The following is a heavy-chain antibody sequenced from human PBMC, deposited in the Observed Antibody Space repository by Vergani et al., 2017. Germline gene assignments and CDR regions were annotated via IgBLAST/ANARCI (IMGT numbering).Heavy chain of an antibody. D-gene: IGHD2-15*01. CDR2: ISYDGSNK. J-gene: IGHJ6*02. V-gene: IGHV3-30*18. Sequence: QVQLVESGGGVVQPGRSLRLSCAASGFTFSSYGMHWVRQAPGKGLEWVAVISYDGSNKYYADSVKGRFTISRDNSKNTLYLQMNSLRADDTAVYYCAKDLRYCSGGSCYPWSYYYYYGMDVWGQGTTVTVSS. CDR3: AKDLRYCSGGSCYPWSYYYYYGMDV. CDR1: GFTFSSYG.